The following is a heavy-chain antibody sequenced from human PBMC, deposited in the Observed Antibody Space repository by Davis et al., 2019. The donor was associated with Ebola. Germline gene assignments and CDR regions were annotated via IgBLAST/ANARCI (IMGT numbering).Heavy chain of an antibody. CDR2: ISSDSDYI. D-gene: IGHD6-13*01. Sequence: PGGSLRLSCAASGLTFSTYSMSWVRQAPGKGLEWVSSISSDSDYIYYADSAKGRFTISRDNAKNSLYLQMNSLRAEDTAVYYCARDPIAAAQHYYYYYGMDVWGKGTTVTVSS. V-gene: IGHV3-21*01. CDR1: GLTFSTYS. J-gene: IGHJ6*04. CDR3: ARDPIAAAQHYYYYYGMDV.